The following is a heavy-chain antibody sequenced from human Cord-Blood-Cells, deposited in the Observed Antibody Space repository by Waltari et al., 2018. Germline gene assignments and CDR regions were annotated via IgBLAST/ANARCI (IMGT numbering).Heavy chain of an antibody. CDR1: GGSFSGYY. D-gene: IGHD2-15*01. CDR3: ARAEYCSGGSCSFDY. CDR2: INHSGST. J-gene: IGHJ4*02. V-gene: IGHV4-34*01. Sequence: QVQLQQWGAGLLKPSETLSLTCAVHGGSFSGYYWSWIRQPPGKGLEWIGEINHSGSTNYNPSLKSRVTISVDTSKNQFSLKLSSVTAADTAVYYCARAEYCSGGSCSFDYWGQGTLVTVSS.